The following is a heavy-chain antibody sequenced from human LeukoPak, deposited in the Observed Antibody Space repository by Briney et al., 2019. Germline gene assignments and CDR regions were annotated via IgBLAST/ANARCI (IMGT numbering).Heavy chain of an antibody. V-gene: IGHV3-7*01. CDR3: ARTRLASCTSAACGDDPFEI. CDR1: GFSLRSYW. CDR2: IKQDGSEE. D-gene: IGHD2-8*02. J-gene: IGHJ3*02. Sequence: GGSLRLSCAASGFSLRSYWMSWVRQAPERGLEWLANIKQDGSEEFYVDSVKGRFTISRDNAKNSLYLQMNSLRADDTAVYYCARTRLASCTSAACGDDPFEIWGQGTTVIVS.